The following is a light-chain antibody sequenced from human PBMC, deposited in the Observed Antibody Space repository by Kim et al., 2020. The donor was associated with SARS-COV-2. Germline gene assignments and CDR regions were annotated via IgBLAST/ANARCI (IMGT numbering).Light chain of an antibody. J-gene: IGLJ2*01. Sequence: QSVVTQPASVSGSPGQSITISCTGTSSDVGGYNYVSWYQQHPGKAPKLMIYDVSKRPSGVSNRFSGSKSGNTASLTISGLQAEDEADYYCSSYTSSSTLDVVFGGGTQLTVL. V-gene: IGLV2-14*01. CDR3: SSYTSSSTLDVV. CDR2: DVS. CDR1: SSDVGGYNY.